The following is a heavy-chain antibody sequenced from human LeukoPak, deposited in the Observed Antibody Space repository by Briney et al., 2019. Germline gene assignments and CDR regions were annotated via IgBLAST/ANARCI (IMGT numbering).Heavy chain of an antibody. Sequence: SETLSLTCTVSGGSISSNSYYWGWIRQPPGKGLEWIGSIYYSGNTYYNPSLKSRGTISVDTSKNQFSLKLSSVTAADTAVYYCARGPLGDYAGYYYYYMDVWGKGTTVTVSS. CDR1: GGSISSNSYY. V-gene: IGHV4-39*01. J-gene: IGHJ6*03. CDR3: ARGPLGDYAGYYYYYMDV. D-gene: IGHD4-17*01. CDR2: IYYSGNT.